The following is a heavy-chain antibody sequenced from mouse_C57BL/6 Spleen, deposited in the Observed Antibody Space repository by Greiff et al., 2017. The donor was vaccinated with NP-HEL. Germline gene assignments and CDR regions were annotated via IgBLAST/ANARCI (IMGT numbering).Heavy chain of an antibody. CDR3: ARCLYYYGSSYPYFDY. J-gene: IGHJ2*01. D-gene: IGHD1-1*01. CDR2: IHPNSGST. Sequence: QVQLQQPGAELVKPGASVKLSCKASGYTFTSYWMHWVKQRPGQGLEWIGMIHPNSGSTNYNEKFKSKATLTVDKSSSTAYMQLSSLTSEDSAVYYCARCLYYYGSSYPYFDYWGQGTTLTVSS. CDR1: GYTFTSYW. V-gene: IGHV1-64*01.